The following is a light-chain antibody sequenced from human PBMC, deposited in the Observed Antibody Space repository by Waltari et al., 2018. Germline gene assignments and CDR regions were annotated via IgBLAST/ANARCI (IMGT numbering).Light chain of an antibody. CDR3: QQYYVWPPIT. Sequence: VLLMQSPASLSVSPGDTVILSCRASQSVRTNVVWYQQKAGQAPRTLIYGASTRASGVPSRFSGSGSETDFTLIISSLQSEDAAVYFCQQYYVWPPITFGGGTKLEI. CDR1: QSVRTN. V-gene: IGKV3-15*01. CDR2: GAS. J-gene: IGKJ4*01.